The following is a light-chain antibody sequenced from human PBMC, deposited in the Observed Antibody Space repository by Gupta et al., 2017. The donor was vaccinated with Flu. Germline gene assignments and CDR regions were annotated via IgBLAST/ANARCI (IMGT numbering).Light chain of an antibody. CDR1: QSVSSRY. CDR3: QQYGTSPLT. CDR2: AAS. Sequence: IVLKQSPGTLSLAPGKGVTLSRRASQSVSSRYIAWYQQKRGQAPRLLMYAASSRATGIPDRFSGSGSGTDFILTISRREPEDVAVYYCQQYGTSPLTFGGGTKVDIK. V-gene: IGKV3-20*01. J-gene: IGKJ4*01.